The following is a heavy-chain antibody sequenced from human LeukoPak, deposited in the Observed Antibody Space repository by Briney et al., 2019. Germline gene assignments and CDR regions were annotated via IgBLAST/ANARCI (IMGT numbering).Heavy chain of an antibody. J-gene: IGHJ4*02. CDR1: GYTFTSSV. Sequence: ASAKVSCKASGYTFTSSVINWVRQAPGQGLEWMGWINTNTAHPTYAPGFAGRFFFSLDASVSTAYLQITSLMSGDTAVYYCARGSVASDYWGQGTLVTVSS. D-gene: IGHD5-12*01. CDR3: ARGSVASDY. CDR2: INTNTAHP. V-gene: IGHV7-4-1*02.